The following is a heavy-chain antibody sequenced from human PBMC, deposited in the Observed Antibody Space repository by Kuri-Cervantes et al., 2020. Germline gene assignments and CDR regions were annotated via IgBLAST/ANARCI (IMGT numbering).Heavy chain of an antibody. V-gene: IGHV1-3*01. D-gene: IGHD3-10*01. J-gene: IGHJ6*03. Sequence: ASVKVSCKASGYTFTTYAIHWVRQAPGQRLEWMGWINAGNGDTEYSQKFRGRVTITKDTSANTAYMEVSSLRSEDTAVYYCARVRITPPGPDYYMDVRGKGTAVTVSS. CDR3: ARVRITPPGPDYYMDV. CDR1: GYTFTTYA. CDR2: INAGNGDT.